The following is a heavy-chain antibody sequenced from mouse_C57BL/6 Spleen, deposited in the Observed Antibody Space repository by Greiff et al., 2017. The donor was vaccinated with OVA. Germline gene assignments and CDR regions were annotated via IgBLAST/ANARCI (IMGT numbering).Heavy chain of an antibody. CDR3: ARDRGYYGSRRYFDY. CDR2: INYDGSST. J-gene: IGHJ2*01. Sequence: EVMLVESEGGLVQPGSSMKLSCTASGFTFSDYYMAWVRQVPEKGLEWVANINYDGSSTYYLDSLKSRFIISRDNAKNILYLQMSSLKSEDTATYYCARDRGYYGSRRYFDYWGQGTTLTVSS. D-gene: IGHD1-1*01. CDR1: GFTFSDYY. V-gene: IGHV5-16*01.